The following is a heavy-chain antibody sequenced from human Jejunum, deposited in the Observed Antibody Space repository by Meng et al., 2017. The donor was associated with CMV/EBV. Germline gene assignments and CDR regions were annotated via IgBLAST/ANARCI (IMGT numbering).Heavy chain of an antibody. J-gene: IGHJ3*01. V-gene: IGHV5-51*01. CDR2: IYPTDSDT. CDR3: ARIAGDFYDYVVSGQNVLEI. CDR1: YW. D-gene: IGHD3-16*01. Sequence: YWIGWVRQMPGKGLEWMGSIYPTDSDTKYSPSFQGQVTLSADKSNATAYLQWTSLKASDTAMYFCARIAGDFYDYVVSGQNVLEIWGQGTMVTVSS.